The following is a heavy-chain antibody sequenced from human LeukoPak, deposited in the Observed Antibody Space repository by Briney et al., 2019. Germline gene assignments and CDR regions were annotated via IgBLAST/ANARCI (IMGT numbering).Heavy chain of an antibody. CDR3: ARDVWFGESGDAFDI. Sequence: PSETLSLTCTVSGGSISSYYWSWIRQPAGKGLEWIGRIYTSGSTNYTPSLKSRVTMSVDTSKNQFSLKLSSVTAADTAVYYCARDVWFGESGDAFDIWGQGTMVTVSS. J-gene: IGHJ3*02. CDR1: GGSISSYY. CDR2: IYTSGST. D-gene: IGHD3-10*01. V-gene: IGHV4-4*07.